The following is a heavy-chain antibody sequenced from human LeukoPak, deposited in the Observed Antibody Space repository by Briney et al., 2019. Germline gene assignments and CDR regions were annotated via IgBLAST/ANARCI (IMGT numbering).Heavy chain of an antibody. D-gene: IGHD6-13*01. CDR1: GFTFSSYW. CDR3: ARVAGYSSSVDAWFDP. Sequence: GGSLRLSCAASGFTFSSYWMLWVRQAPARGLVWLPRVNSGGRTTIYADSVKGRFTISRDNAKNTLYLQMNSLRAEDAAVYYCARVAGYSSSVDAWFDPWGQGTLVTVSS. J-gene: IGHJ5*02. V-gene: IGHV3-74*01. CDR2: VNSGGRTT.